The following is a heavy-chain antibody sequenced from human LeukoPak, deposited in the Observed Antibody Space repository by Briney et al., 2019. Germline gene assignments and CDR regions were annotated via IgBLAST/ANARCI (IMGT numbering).Heavy chain of an antibody. CDR1: GFTFSDYY. CDR2: ISSSGSTI. V-gene: IGHV3-11*01. J-gene: IGHJ3*02. D-gene: IGHD5-18*01. Sequence: GGSLRLSCAASGFTFSDYYMSWIRQAPGKGLEWVSYISSSGSTIYYADSVKGRFTISRDNAKNSLYLQMNSLRAEDTAVYYCAAGYSYGYCAFDIWGQGTMVTVSS. CDR3: AAGYSYGYCAFDI.